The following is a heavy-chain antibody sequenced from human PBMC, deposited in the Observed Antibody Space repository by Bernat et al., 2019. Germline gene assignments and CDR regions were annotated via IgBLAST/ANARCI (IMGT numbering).Heavy chain of an antibody. CDR3: ARDLEIASPTSYYYYGMDV. V-gene: IGHV1-2*04. D-gene: IGHD5-18*01. Sequence: GKRGKEGEEGKKKGEEGKVSCKEEGDTCTGEERHWVRQAPGQGREGRGGRKENSGGTNYAQKWQGWGTMTRDTSISTAYMELSRLRSDDTAVYYCARDLEIASPTSYYYYGMDVWGQGTTVTVSS. CDR2: RKENSGGT. CDR1: GDTCTGEE. J-gene: IGHJ6*02.